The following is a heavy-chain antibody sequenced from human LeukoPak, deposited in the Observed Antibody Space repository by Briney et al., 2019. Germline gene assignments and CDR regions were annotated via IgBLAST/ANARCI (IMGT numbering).Heavy chain of an antibody. Sequence: GGSLRLSCAASGFTFSSYAMHWVRQAPGKGLEWVAVISYDGSNKYYADSVKGRFTISRDNSKNTLYLQMNSLRAEDTAVYYCARTFGLYDSSGPTDYWGQGTLVTVSS. CDR1: GFTFSSYA. V-gene: IGHV3-30-3*01. CDR3: ARTFGLYDSSGPTDY. D-gene: IGHD3-22*01. J-gene: IGHJ4*02. CDR2: ISYDGSNK.